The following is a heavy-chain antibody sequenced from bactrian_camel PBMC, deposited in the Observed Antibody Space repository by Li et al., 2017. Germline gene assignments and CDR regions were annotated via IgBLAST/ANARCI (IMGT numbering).Heavy chain of an antibody. CDR3: ASGPVVEPDACRIVARNPALFGY. Sequence: HVQLVESGGGSVQAGGSLRLACVASGRSYENYANGWIMVWFRQPPGKEREGVALLDADGNTDYADSVKGRFTISQDNAKNTMYLQMNSLKPEDTAMYYCASGPVVEPDACRIVARNPALFGYWGQGTQVTVS. CDR2: LDADGNT. J-gene: IGHJ6*01. D-gene: IGHD1*01. V-gene: IGHV3S53*01. CDR1: GRSYENYA.